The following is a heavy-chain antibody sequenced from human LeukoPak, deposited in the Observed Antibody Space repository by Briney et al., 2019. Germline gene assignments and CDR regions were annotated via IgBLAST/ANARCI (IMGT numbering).Heavy chain of an antibody. Sequence: SETLSLTCTVSGGSISSLTYYWGWIRQPPGKGLEWIASVYYSGTTYYSPSLKSRVAISVNRSNNQFSLRLSSVTAADTAVYFCTGYSAGWSSGGGYWGQGTVVTVSS. CDR3: TGYSAGWSSGGGY. V-gene: IGHV4-39*01. CDR1: GGSISSLTYY. CDR2: VYYSGTT. J-gene: IGHJ4*02. D-gene: IGHD6-19*01.